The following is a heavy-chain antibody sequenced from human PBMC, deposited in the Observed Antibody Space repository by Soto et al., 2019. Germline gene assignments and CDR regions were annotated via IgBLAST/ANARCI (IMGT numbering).Heavy chain of an antibody. CDR1: GASISSYY. D-gene: IGHD1-26*01. CDR3: ARCRGGSFYFDY. V-gene: IGHV4-59*01. CDR2: IYYSGST. Sequence: PSETLSLTCTVSGASISSYYWSWIRQPPGKGLEWIGYIYYSGSTNYNPSLKSRVTISVDTSKNQFSLKLSSVTAADTAVYYCARCRGGSFYFDYWGQGTLVTVSS. J-gene: IGHJ4*02.